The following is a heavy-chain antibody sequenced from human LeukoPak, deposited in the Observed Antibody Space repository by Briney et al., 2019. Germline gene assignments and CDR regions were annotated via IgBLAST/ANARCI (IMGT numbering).Heavy chain of an antibody. Sequence: GESLRLSCAASGFTFSSYAMSWVRQAPGKGLEWVSTISGSGGSTYYADSVKGRFTISRDNSKNTLCLQMNSLRAEDKGVYYCAKGYCSSSSCYQAVSLYYYYMDVWGKGTTVTASS. D-gene: IGHD2-15*01. J-gene: IGHJ6*03. CDR2: ISGSGGST. CDR3: AKGYCSSSSCYQAVSLYYYYMDV. CDR1: GFTFSSYA. V-gene: IGHV3-23*01.